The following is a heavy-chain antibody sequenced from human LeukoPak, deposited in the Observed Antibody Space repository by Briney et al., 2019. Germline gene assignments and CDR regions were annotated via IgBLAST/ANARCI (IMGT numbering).Heavy chain of an antibody. CDR2: IRHSENP. Sequence: PSETLSLTCTVSGDSISRYYWSWIRQPPGKGLKWIGYIRHSENPNYNPSLKSRVTMSVDTSKNQFSLKLSSVTAADTAVYYCTRGSTGAFGPWGQGTLVTVSS. CDR1: GDSISRYY. D-gene: IGHD7-27*01. CDR3: TRGSTGAFGP. V-gene: IGHV4-59*01. J-gene: IGHJ5*02.